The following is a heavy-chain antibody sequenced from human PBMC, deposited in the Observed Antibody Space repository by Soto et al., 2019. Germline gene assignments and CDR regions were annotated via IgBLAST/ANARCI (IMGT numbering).Heavy chain of an antibody. Sequence: GESLKISCKASGYSFTTYWIGWVRRMPGKGLEWMGIIYPGDSDTKYSPSLQGQVTISADTSISTAYLQWSSLKASDTAMYYCARQANFGQTYYYDSSGYTIPDYWGQGTLVTVYS. CDR2: IYPGDSDT. V-gene: IGHV5-51*01. CDR1: GYSFTTYW. J-gene: IGHJ4*02. D-gene: IGHD3-22*01. CDR3: ARQANFGQTYYYDSSGYTIPDY.